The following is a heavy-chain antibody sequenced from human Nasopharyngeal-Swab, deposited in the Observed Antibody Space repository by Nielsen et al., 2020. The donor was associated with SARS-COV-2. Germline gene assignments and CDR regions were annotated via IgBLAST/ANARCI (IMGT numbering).Heavy chain of an antibody. D-gene: IGHD6-19*01. V-gene: IGHV3-30*03. CDR2: ISYDGSNK. Sequence: GESLKISCAASGFTFSNYGMHWVRQAPGKGLEWVAVISYDGSNKYYADSVKGRFTISRDNSKNTLYLQMNSLRAEDTAVYYCARETVAGTRPDYWGQGTQVTVSS. J-gene: IGHJ4*02. CDR3: ARETVAGTRPDY. CDR1: GFTFSNYG.